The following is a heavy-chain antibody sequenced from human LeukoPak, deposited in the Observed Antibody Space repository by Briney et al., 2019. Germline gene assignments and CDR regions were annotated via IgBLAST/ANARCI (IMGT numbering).Heavy chain of an antibody. D-gene: IGHD3-3*01. Sequence: SEILSLTCTVSGGSIRSYYWSWIRQPPGKGLEWIAYIYYSGSTNYNPSLKSRVTISVDTSKNQFSLKLSSVTAADTALYYCAKSGLNRFDYWGQGTLVTVSS. J-gene: IGHJ4*02. CDR1: GGSIRSYY. V-gene: IGHV4-59*01. CDR2: IYYSGST. CDR3: AKSGLNRFDY.